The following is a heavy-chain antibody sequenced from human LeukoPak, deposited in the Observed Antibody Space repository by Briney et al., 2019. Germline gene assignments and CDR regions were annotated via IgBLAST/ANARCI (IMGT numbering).Heavy chain of an antibody. V-gene: IGHV4-34*10. CDR3: ARERNGDFDY. J-gene: IGHJ4*02. CDR1: GGLFIDYY. CDR2: INHSGST. Sequence: KTSETLSLTCAVYGGLFIDYYWTWIRQPPGKGLEWIGEINHSGSTNYNPSLKSRVTMSVDKSKNQFSLKVTSVTAADTAVYYCARERNGDFDYWGQGTLVTVSS. D-gene: IGHD7-27*01.